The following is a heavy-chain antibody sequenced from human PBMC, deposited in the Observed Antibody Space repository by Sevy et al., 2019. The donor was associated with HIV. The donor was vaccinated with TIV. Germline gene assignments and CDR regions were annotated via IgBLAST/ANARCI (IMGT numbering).Heavy chain of an antibody. CDR1: GYTFTSYG. D-gene: IGHD3-22*01. Sequence: ASVKVSCKASGYTFTSYGISWVRQAPGQGLEWMGWISAYNGNTNYAQKLQGRVTMTTDTSTSTDYMELRSLRSDDTAVYYCARSSTDSLGWFDPWGQGTLVTVSS. J-gene: IGHJ5*02. V-gene: IGHV1-18*01. CDR3: ARSSTDSLGWFDP. CDR2: ISAYNGNT.